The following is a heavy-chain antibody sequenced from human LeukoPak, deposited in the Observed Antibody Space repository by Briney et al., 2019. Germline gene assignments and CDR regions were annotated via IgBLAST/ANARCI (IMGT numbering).Heavy chain of an antibody. J-gene: IGHJ4*02. Sequence: GGSLRLSCAASGFTFDDYAMHWVWQAPGKGLEWVSGISWNSGSIGYADSVKGRFTISRDNAKNSLYLQMNSLRAEDTALYYCAKDGGYCTNGVCYTFDYWGQGTLVTVSS. CDR3: AKDGGYCTNGVCYTFDY. CDR1: GFTFDDYA. CDR2: ISWNSGSI. D-gene: IGHD2-8*01. V-gene: IGHV3-9*01.